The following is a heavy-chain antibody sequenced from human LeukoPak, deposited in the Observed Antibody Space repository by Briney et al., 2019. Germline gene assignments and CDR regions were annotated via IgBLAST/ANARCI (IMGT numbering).Heavy chain of an antibody. J-gene: IGHJ4*02. V-gene: IGHV3-23*01. CDR3: AKDPGRYYYDSSAFDY. D-gene: IGHD3-22*01. Sequence: GGSLRLSCAASGFTFSSYAMSWVRQAPGKGLEWVSAISGSGGNTYYADSVKGRFTTSRDNSKNTLYLQMNSLRAEDTAVYYCAKDPGRYYYDSSAFDYWGQGTLVTVSS. CDR2: ISGSGGNT. CDR1: GFTFSSYA.